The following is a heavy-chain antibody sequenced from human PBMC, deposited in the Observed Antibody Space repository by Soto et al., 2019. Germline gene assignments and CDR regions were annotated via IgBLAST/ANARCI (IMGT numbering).Heavy chain of an antibody. D-gene: IGHD5-12*01. Sequence: QVRLQESGPGLVKPSETLSLTCNVSGASIRDTFGGWYRQPPGKGLEWLGYVHYTGSVTYNPSLHSPLRISLDTSETQVSLRLHSVIAADTAVCYCVRGWGWLPRAWGQGTTVTVSS. CDR1: GASIRDTF. CDR2: VHYTGSV. V-gene: IGHV4-59*08. CDR3: VRGWGWLPRA. J-gene: IGHJ5*02.